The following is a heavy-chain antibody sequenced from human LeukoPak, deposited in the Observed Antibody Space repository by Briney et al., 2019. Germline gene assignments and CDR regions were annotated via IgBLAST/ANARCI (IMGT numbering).Heavy chain of an antibody. CDR1: GGTFSSYA. D-gene: IGHD2-15*01. J-gene: IGHJ6*03. CDR3: ARGSGPHYYYYYMDV. Sequence: SXXVSCKASGGTFSSYAISWVRRAPGQGLEWMGRIIPIFGTANYAQKFQGRVTITTDESTSTAYMELSSLRSEDTAVYYCARGSGPHYYYYYMDVWGKGTTVTVSS. CDR2: IIPIFGTA. V-gene: IGHV1-69*05.